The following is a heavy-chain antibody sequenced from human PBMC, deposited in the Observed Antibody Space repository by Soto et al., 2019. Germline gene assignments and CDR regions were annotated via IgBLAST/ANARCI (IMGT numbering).Heavy chain of an antibody. CDR3: AASCVGCGGFNYYGMDV. D-gene: IGHD2-21*01. V-gene: IGHV4-31*03. J-gene: IGHJ6*02. CDR2: IYYSGST. Sequence: QVQLQESGPGLVKPSQTLSLTCTVSGGSISSGGYYWSWLRQHPGKVLEWIGYIYYSGSTYYNPSLKSRVTIAVDTSKNQFSLKLSSVTAADTAVYYCAASCVGCGGFNYYGMDVWGQGTTVTVSS. CDR1: GGSISSGGYY.